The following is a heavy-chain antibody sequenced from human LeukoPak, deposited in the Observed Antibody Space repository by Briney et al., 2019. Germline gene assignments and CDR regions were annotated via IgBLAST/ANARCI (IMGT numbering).Heavy chain of an antibody. D-gene: IGHD7-27*01. CDR1: GYTFTSYG. Sequence: ASVKVSCKASGYTFTSYGISWVRQAPGQGLEWMGWISAYNGNTNCAQKLQGRGTMTTDTSTSTAYMELRSLRSDDTAAYYCARDGQLGMYDYWGQGTLVTVSS. J-gene: IGHJ4*02. V-gene: IGHV1-18*01. CDR3: ARDGQLGMYDY. CDR2: ISAYNGNT.